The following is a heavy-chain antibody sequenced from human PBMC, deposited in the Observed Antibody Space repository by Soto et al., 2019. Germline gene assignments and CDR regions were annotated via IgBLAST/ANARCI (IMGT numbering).Heavy chain of an antibody. D-gene: IGHD6-6*01. CDR3: ARGLSSSFGNNWFDP. CDR2: IKQAGSER. V-gene: IGHV3-7*03. J-gene: IGHJ5*02. Sequence: EVPLVESGGGLVPPGGPLRRSCAASGFTFSPYWMTWLRQSPGKGLEWVANIKQAGSERYYVDSVKGRFTISRDNAKNTRYLQMTSLRAEDTAVYYCARGLSSSFGNNWFDPCCQGTLVTVSS. CDR1: GFTFSPYW.